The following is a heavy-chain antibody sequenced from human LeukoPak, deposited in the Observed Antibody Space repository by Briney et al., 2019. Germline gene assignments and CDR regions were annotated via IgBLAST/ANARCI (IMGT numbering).Heavy chain of an antibody. CDR1: GGSISSSSYY. D-gene: IGHD3-3*01. V-gene: IGHV4-39*01. Sequence: SETLSLTCTVSGGSISSSSYYWGWIRQPPGKGLEWIGSIYYSGSTYYNPSLKSRVTISVDTSKNQFSLKLSSVTAADTAVYYCAAPTYYDFWSGYGPIDYWGQEPWSPSPQ. CDR2: IYYSGST. CDR3: AAPTYYDFWSGYGPIDY. J-gene: IGHJ4*01.